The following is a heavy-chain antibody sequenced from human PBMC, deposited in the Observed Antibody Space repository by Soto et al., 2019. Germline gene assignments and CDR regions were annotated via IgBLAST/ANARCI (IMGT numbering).Heavy chain of an antibody. CDR2: ISGSGGST. V-gene: IGHV3-23*01. Sequence: GGSLRLSCAASGFTFSSYAMSWVRQAPGKGLEWVSAISGSGGSTYYADSVKGRFTISRDNSKNTLYLQMNSLRAEDTAVYYCAKEFPVHVVSYGQTVYFDYWGQGTLVTVSS. CDR3: AKEFPVHVVSYGQTVYFDY. J-gene: IGHJ4*02. D-gene: IGHD5-18*01. CDR1: GFTFSSYA.